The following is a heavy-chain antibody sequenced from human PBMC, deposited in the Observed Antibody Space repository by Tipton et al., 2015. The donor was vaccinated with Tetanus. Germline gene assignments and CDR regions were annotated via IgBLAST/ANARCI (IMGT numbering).Heavy chain of an antibody. D-gene: IGHD3-10*01. Sequence: TLSLTCSVSGDSGSRHYWSWIRQPPGKGLEWIGSISYSGRTYYSPSLKSRVNMSVDTSKKDFSVRLGSVTAADTAVYYCARLREIVSRSGWAFDYWGQGILVTVSS. CDR2: ISYSGRT. CDR1: GDSGSRHY. J-gene: IGHJ4*02. V-gene: IGHV4-59*04. CDR3: ARLREIVSRSGWAFDY.